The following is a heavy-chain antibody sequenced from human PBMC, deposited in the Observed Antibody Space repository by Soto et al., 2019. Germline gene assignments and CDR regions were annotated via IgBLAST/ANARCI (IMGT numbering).Heavy chain of an antibody. Sequence: PGGSLRLSCAASGFTFSSYWMHWVRQAPGKGLVWVSHIHGDGSTTSYADSVKGRFTISRDNAKNVLYLQMNSLIAEDTAVYYFARFTGFWGAIAYWGLGTLVSASA. D-gene: IGHD3-3*01. V-gene: IGHV3-74*01. J-gene: IGHJ4*02. CDR3: ARFTGFWGAIAY. CDR1: GFTFSSYW. CDR2: IHGDGSTT.